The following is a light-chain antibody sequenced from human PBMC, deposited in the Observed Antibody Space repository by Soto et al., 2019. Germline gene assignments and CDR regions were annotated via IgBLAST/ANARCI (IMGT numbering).Light chain of an antibody. CDR3: QSYDSSLSGSV. CDR2: DNR. V-gene: IGLV1-40*01. J-gene: IGLJ3*02. Sequence: QSVLTQPPSVSGAPGQRVTISCTGSSSNIGAGHDVNWYQQLPGTAPKLLIYDNRNRPSGVPDRFSGSKSGTSASLAITGLQADDEADYYCQSYDSSLSGSVFGGGTKLTVL. CDR1: SSNIGAGHD.